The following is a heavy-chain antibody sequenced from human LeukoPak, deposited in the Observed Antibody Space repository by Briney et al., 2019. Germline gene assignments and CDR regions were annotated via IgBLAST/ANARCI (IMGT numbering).Heavy chain of an antibody. CDR3: ASRDRTYYYGSGRVKDYFDY. CDR2: ISSSGSTI. V-gene: IGHV3-48*03. CDR1: GFTFSSYE. D-gene: IGHD3-10*01. J-gene: IGHJ4*02. Sequence: TGGSLRLSCAASGFTFSSYEMNWVRQAPGKGLEWVSYISSSGSTIYYADSVKGRFTISRDNAKNSLYLQMNSLRAEGTAVYYCASRDRTYYYGSGRVKDYFDYWGQGTLVTVSS.